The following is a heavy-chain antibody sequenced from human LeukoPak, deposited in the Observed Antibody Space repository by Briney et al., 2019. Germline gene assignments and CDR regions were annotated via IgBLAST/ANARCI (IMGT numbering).Heavy chain of an antibody. CDR3: ARVRVGAHWFDP. V-gene: IGHV4-30-4*08. CDR2: IYYSGCT. D-gene: IGHD1-26*01. Sequence: SETLSLTCTVSGGSISSGDYYWSWIRQPPGKGLEWIGYIYYSGCTYYNPSLKSRVTISVDTSKDQFSLKLSSVTAADTAVYYCARVRVGAHWFDPWGQGTLVTVSS. J-gene: IGHJ5*02. CDR1: GGSISSGDYY.